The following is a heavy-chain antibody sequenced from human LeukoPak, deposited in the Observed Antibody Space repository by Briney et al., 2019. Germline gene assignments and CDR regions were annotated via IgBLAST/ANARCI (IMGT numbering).Heavy chain of an antibody. J-gene: IGHJ5*02. CDR2: INPNSGGT. Sequence: ASVRVSCKASGYTFTGYYMHWVRQAPGQGLEWMGRINPNSGGTNYAQKFQGRVTMTRDTSISTAYMELSRLRSDDTAVYYCASRRSTSSPFDPWGQGTLVTVSS. CDR1: GYTFTGYY. V-gene: IGHV1-2*06. D-gene: IGHD2-2*01. CDR3: ASRRSTSSPFDP.